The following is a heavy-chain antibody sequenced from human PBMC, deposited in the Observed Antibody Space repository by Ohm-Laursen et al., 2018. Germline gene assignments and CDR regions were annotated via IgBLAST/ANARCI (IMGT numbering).Heavy chain of an antibody. CDR3: AKDWEQNRHGSSADY. V-gene: IGHV3-33*06. CDR1: GFTFSSYW. D-gene: IGHD1-26*01. J-gene: IGHJ4*02. CDR2: IWYDGSNK. Sequence: RSLRLSCAASGFTFSSYWMSWFRQAPGKGLEWVAVIWYDGSNKYYADSVKGRFTISRDNSKNTLYLQMNSLRAEDTAVYYCAKDWEQNRHGSSADYWGQGTLVTVSS.